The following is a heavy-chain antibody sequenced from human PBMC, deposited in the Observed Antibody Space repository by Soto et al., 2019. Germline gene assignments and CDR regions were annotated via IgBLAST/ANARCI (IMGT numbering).Heavy chain of an antibody. Sequence: GASVKVSCKASGGTFSSYAISWVRQAPGQGLEWMGEIIPIFGTANYAQKFQGRVTITADESTSTAYMELRSLRSDDTAVYYCARLSSVVSDSPQYYYYYGMDVWGQGTTVTVSS. CDR2: IIPIFGTA. V-gene: IGHV1-69*13. CDR3: ARLSSVVSDSPQYYYYYGMDV. D-gene: IGHD2-21*02. J-gene: IGHJ6*02. CDR1: GGTFSSYA.